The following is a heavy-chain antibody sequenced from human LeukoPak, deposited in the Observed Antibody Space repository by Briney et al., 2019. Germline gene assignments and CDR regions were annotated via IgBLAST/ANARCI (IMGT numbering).Heavy chain of an antibody. CDR1: GFTFSNAW. CDR2: ISNNGGYT. CDR3: AKQLGYCSDGSCYFPY. V-gene: IGHV3-23*01. D-gene: IGHD2-15*01. J-gene: IGHJ4*02. Sequence: GGSLRLSCATSGFTFSNAWMNWVRQAPGKGLEWASAISNNGGYTYYADSVQGRFTISRDNSKSTLCLQMNSLRAEDTAVYYCAKQLGYCSDGSCYFPYWGQGTLVTVSS.